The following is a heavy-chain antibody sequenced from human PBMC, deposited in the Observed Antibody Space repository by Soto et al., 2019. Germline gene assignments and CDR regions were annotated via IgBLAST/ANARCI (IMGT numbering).Heavy chain of an antibody. J-gene: IGHJ4*02. CDR3: AKQSSGWYYIGSRHFDY. V-gene: IGHV3-23*01. CDR1: GFTFGSYA. CDR2: ISGSGGST. D-gene: IGHD6-19*01. Sequence: GGSLRLSCAASGFTFGSYAMSWVRQAPGKGLEWVSAISGSGGSTYYADSVKGRFTISRDNSKNTLYLQMNSLRAEDTAVYYCAKQSSGWYYIGSRHFDYLGQGNLVTVS.